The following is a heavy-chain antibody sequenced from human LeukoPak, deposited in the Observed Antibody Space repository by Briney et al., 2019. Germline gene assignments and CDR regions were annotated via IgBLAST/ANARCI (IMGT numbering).Heavy chain of an antibody. CDR2: INPNSGGT. CDR1: GYTFTGYY. CDR3: ARAPPPYSSGWYGEGGDY. V-gene: IGHV1-2*06. Sequence: ASVKVSCKASGYTFTGYYMHWVRQAPGQGLEWMGRINPNSGGTNYAQKFQGRVTMTRDTSISTAYMELSRLRSDDTAAYYCARAPPPYSSGWYGEGGDYWGQGTLVTVSS. D-gene: IGHD6-19*01. J-gene: IGHJ4*02.